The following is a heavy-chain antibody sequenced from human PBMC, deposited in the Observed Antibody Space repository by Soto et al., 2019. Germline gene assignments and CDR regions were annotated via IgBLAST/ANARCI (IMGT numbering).Heavy chain of an antibody. J-gene: IGHJ1*01. V-gene: IGHV4-31*03. CDR2: IHHSGST. CDR1: GGSISSGGYY. Sequence: QVQLQESGPGLVKASQTLSLTCNVSGGSISSGGYYWTWIRQHPGKGLEWIGNIHHSGSTFYNPSLKSRVSISLDTSKNQFYLKLSSVTAAYTAVYFCVRGVLSWGQGTLVTVSS. D-gene: IGHD3-10*01. CDR3: VRGVLS.